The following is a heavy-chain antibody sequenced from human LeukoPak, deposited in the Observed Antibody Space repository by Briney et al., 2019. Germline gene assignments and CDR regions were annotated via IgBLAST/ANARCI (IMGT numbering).Heavy chain of an antibody. CDR3: AKDRPPPLSGSYLY. D-gene: IGHD1-26*01. J-gene: IGHJ4*02. Sequence: GGSLRLSCAASGFTFSSYAMSWVRQAPGKGLEWVSAISGSGGSTYYADSVKGRFTTSRDNSKNTLYLQMNSLRAEDTAVYYCAKDRPPPLSGSYLYWGQGTLVTVSS. V-gene: IGHV3-23*01. CDR2: ISGSGGST. CDR1: GFTFSSYA.